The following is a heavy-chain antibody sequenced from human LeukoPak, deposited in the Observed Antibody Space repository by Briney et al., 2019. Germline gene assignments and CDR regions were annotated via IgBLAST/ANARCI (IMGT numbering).Heavy chain of an antibody. V-gene: IGHV3-7*01. Sequence: PGGSLRLSCAASGFTFSSYWMSWVRQAPGKGLEWVANIKQDGSEKYYVDSVKGRFTISRDNAKNSLYLQMNSLRAEDTAVYYCAREGGTAMVELDYWGQGTLVTASS. CDR3: AREGGTAMVELDY. J-gene: IGHJ4*02. D-gene: IGHD5-18*01. CDR1: GFTFSSYW. CDR2: IKQDGSEK.